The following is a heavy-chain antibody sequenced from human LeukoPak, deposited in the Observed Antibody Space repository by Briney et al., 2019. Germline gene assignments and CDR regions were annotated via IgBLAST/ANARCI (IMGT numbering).Heavy chain of an antibody. CDR2: INHSGST. CDR3: ARGDYCSGGSCYSPPFDY. D-gene: IGHD2-15*01. CDR1: GASFSGYY. J-gene: IGHJ4*02. V-gene: IGHV4-34*01. Sequence: SETLSLTCAVYGASFSGYYWSWIRQPPGKGLEWLGEINHSGSTNYNPSLKSRVTISVDTSKNQFSLKLSSVTAADTAVYYCARGDYCSGGSCYSPPFDYWGQGTLVTVSS.